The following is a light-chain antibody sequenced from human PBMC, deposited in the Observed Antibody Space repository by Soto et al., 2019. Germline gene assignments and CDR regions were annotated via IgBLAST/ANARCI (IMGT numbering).Light chain of an antibody. CDR3: QQRSNWPLT. Sequence: EIVLTQSPATLSLSPGERATISCRASQSVSRYLAWYQQKPGQAPRLLIYDASNRATGIPARFSGSGSGTDFTLIISSLEPEDFAVYYCQQRSNWPLTFGQGTRLEIK. J-gene: IGKJ5*01. CDR1: QSVSRY. V-gene: IGKV3-11*01. CDR2: DAS.